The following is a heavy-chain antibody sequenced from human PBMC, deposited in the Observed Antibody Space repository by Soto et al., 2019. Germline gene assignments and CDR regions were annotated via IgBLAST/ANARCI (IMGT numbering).Heavy chain of an antibody. CDR2: SRNKANSYTT. Sequence: EVQLVESGGGLVQPGGSLRLSCAASGFTFSDHHMDWVRQAPGKGLEWVGRSRNKANSYTTVYAASVKGRFTISRDDSKNSLYLQMNSLKTEDTAMYYCARGRDSFDYWGQGTLVTVPS. V-gene: IGHV3-72*01. CDR3: ARGRDSFDY. J-gene: IGHJ4*02. CDR1: GFTFSDHH.